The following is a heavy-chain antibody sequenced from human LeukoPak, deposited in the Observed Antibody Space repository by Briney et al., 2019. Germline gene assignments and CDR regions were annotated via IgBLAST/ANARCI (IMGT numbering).Heavy chain of an antibody. D-gene: IGHD3-3*01. J-gene: IGHJ3*02. Sequence: SESLSLTCAVYGVSVSGYYWSWVRQPPGKGLEWIGEINHSGSTNYNPSLKSRFTISVDTSKNQFSLTLSSVTAADTAVYYCARVSTYYDFWSGYRSGAFDIWGQGTMVTVSS. CDR1: GVSVSGYY. V-gene: IGHV4-34*01. CDR2: INHSGST. CDR3: ARVSTYYDFWSGYRSGAFDI.